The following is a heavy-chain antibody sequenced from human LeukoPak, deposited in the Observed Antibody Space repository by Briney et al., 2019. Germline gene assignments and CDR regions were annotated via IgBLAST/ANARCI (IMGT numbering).Heavy chain of an antibody. CDR3: VKGTSGYYYYYAMDV. Sequence: AGGSLRLSCSASGFTFSTYAMHWVRQAPGKGLEYVSAISNNGGSTYSADSVRSRFSISRDNSKNTLYLQMSSLRPGDTAVYFCVKGTSGYYYYYAMDVWGKGTTVTVSS. D-gene: IGHD3-10*01. CDR2: ISNNGGST. CDR1: GFTFSTYA. J-gene: IGHJ6*04. V-gene: IGHV3-64D*06.